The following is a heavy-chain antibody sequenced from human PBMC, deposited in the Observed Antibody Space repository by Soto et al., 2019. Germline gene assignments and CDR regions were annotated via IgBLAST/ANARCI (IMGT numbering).Heavy chain of an antibody. J-gene: IGHJ6*02. CDR2: ISSSSSYI. V-gene: IGHV3-21*01. CDR3: AREGDYYDSSGYYWDYYYYYGMDV. Sequence: GSLRLSCAASGFTFSSYSMNWVRQAPGKGLEWVSSISSSSSYIYYADSVKGRFTISRDNAKNSLYLQMNSLRAEDTAVYYCAREGDYYDSSGYYWDYYYYYGMDVWGQGTTVTVSS. CDR1: GFTFSSYS. D-gene: IGHD3-22*01.